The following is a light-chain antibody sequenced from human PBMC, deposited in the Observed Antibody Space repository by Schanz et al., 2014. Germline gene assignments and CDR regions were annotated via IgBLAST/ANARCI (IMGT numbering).Light chain of an antibody. CDR3: QQYGISRFT. J-gene: IGKJ3*01. CDR2: GVH. Sequence: EYALTQSPGTLSLSPGERATLSCRASQNVIGNYLVWYQQRPGQAPRLLMSGVHDRASGIPDRFSGSGSETDFSLTISRVEPEDSAVYYCQQYGISRFTFGPGTKVDIK. V-gene: IGKV3-20*01. CDR1: QNVIGNY.